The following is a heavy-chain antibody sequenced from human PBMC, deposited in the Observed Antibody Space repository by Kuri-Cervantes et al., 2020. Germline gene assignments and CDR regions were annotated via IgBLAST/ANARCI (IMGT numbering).Heavy chain of an antibody. V-gene: IGHV4-39*07. D-gene: IGHD3-22*01. CDR2: ISYSGST. Sequence: ESLKISCTVSGGSISSSSYYWGWIRQPPGKGLEWIGSISYSGSTYYNSSLKSRVTISVDTSKNQFSLKLSSVTAADTAVYYCARDRPYDSSGYYHWFDPWAQGPLVTFSS. J-gene: IGHJ5*02. CDR3: ARDRPYDSSGYYHWFDP. CDR1: GGSISSSSYY.